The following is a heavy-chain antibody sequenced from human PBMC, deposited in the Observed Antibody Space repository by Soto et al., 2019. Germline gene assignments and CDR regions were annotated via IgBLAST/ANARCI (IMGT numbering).Heavy chain of an antibody. CDR3: ARDADSSGLHY. Sequence: GSLRLSCAASGFAVSGMFMNWVRQAPGKGLEWVSVIYPAGPTYYADSVKGRFTISRDNSKNTLFLQLNNLRAEDTAVYYCARDADSSGLHYWGQGILVTVSS. J-gene: IGHJ4*02. CDR1: GFAVSGMF. V-gene: IGHV3-53*01. CDR2: IYPAGPT. D-gene: IGHD6-19*01.